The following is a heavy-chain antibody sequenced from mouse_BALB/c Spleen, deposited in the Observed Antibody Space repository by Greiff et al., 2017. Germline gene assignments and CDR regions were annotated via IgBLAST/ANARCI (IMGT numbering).Heavy chain of an antibody. Sequence: EVQLQESGGDLVKPGGSLKLSCAASGFTFSSYGMSWVRQTPDKRLEWVATISSGGSYTYYPDSVKGRFTISRDNAKNTLYLQMSSLKSEDTAMYYCARHDPSYYYGSGDWYFDVWGAGTTVTVSS. V-gene: IGHV5-6*01. CDR1: GFTFSSYG. D-gene: IGHD1-1*01. J-gene: IGHJ1*01. CDR2: ISSGGSYT. CDR3: ARHDPSYYYGSGDWYFDV.